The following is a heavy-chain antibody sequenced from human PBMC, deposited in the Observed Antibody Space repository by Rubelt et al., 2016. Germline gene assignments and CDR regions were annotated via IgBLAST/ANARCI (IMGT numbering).Heavy chain of an antibody. Sequence: QVQLVESGGGVVQPGRSLRLSCAASGITFSTYNIHWVRQAPGRGLEWVSTIYSAGNTYYADSVKGRFAISRDNSKNTRFLQMSSLGVEDTAVYYCARDGDIAAPMDVWGQGTTVTVSS. CDR2: IYSAGNT. V-gene: IGHV3-NL1*01. CDR3: ARDGDIAAPMDV. CDR1: GITFSTYN. D-gene: IGHD6-13*01. J-gene: IGHJ6*01.